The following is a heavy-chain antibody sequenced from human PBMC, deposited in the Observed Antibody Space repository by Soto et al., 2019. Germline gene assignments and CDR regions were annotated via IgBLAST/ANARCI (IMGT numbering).Heavy chain of an antibody. Sequence: PGGSLRLSCAASGFTFSSYAMSWVRQAPGKGLEWVSTISGSAGSTYYADSVKGRFTISRDNSKNTLYLQMNSLRAEDTALYYCAARVVVAASSFVYWGQGTLVTVSS. CDR1: GFTFSSYA. CDR2: ISGSAGST. D-gene: IGHD2-15*01. CDR3: AARVVVAASSFVY. J-gene: IGHJ4*02. V-gene: IGHV3-23*01.